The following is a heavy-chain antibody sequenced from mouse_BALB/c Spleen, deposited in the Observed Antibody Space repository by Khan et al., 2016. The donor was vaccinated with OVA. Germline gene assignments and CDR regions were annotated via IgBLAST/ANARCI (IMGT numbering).Heavy chain of an antibody. J-gene: IGHJ3*01. CDR2: IYPFNDAT. D-gene: IGHD1-1*01. V-gene: IGHV1S136*01. CDR1: GYTFTSYV. Sequence: EVQLQESGPEVVEPGASVKLSCKASGYTFTSYVMHWVKQKPGQGLEWIGYIYPFNDATKYNEKFTGKVTLTSDKSSSTAYMELSSLTSEDSAVYYCAPVGTYYLSFAYSGQGTLVTVSA. CDR3: APVGTYYLSFAY.